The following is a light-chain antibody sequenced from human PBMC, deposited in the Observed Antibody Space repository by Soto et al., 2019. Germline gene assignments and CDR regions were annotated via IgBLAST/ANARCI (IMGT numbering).Light chain of an antibody. J-gene: IGLJ2*01. CDR3: SSYTSSFTLGV. CDR1: SSDVGGYNY. V-gene: IGLV2-14*03. Sequence: QSALTQPASVSGSPGQSITISCTGTSSDVGGYNYVSWYQQHPGKAPKLMIYDVRNRPSGVSNRFSGSKSGNTASLTISGLQAEDEADYYCSSYTSSFTLGVFGGGTKVTVL. CDR2: DVR.